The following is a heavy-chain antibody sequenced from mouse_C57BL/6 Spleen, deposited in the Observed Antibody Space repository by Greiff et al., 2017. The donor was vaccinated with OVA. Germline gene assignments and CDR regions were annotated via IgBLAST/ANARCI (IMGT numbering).Heavy chain of an antibody. V-gene: IGHV1-55*01. CDR3: ARRTQALYYCAMDY. CDR2: IYPGSGST. Sequence: VQLQQPGAELVKPGASVKMSCKASGYTFTSYWITWVKQRPGQGLEWIGDIYPGSGSTNYNEKFKSKATLTVDTSSSTAYMQLSSLTSEDSAVYYCARRTQALYYCAMDYWGQGTSVTVSS. CDR1: GYTFTSYW. D-gene: IGHD3-2*02. J-gene: IGHJ4*01.